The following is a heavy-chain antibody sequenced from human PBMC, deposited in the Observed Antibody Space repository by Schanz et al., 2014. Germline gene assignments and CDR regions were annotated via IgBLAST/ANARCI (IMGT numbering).Heavy chain of an antibody. CDR2: FDAHDGRA. CDR1: GFSFGNYG. V-gene: IGHV3-23*01. CDR3: AKSQGSSFDS. Sequence: EVQLLESGGGLVQPGGSLRLSCEASGFSFGNYGMSWVRQAPGKGLEWVSGFDAHDGRAYYADSAKGRFTISRDNSKNTLFLQMSSLRAEDTAVYYCAKSQGSSFDSWGQGTLVTASS. D-gene: IGHD6-13*01. J-gene: IGHJ4*02.